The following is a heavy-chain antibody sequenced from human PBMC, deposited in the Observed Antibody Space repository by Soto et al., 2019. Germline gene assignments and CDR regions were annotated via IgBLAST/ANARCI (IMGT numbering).Heavy chain of an antibody. V-gene: IGHV4-31*03. CDR3: AREGYDILTGYSAFDI. D-gene: IGHD3-9*01. CDR1: GGSISSGGYY. CDR2: IYYSGST. Sequence: QVQLQESGPGLVKPSQTLSLTCTVSGGSISSGGYYWSWIRQHPGKGLEWIGYIYYSGSTYYNPSLKSRVTISVDTSKHQFSLKLSSVTAADTAVYYCAREGYDILTGYSAFDIWGQGTMVTVSS. J-gene: IGHJ3*02.